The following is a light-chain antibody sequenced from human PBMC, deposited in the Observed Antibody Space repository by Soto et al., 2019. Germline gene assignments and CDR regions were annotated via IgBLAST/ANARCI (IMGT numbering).Light chain of an antibody. V-gene: IGKV1-33*01. CDR2: DAS. CDR3: HPYDDLPFT. CDR1: QGISKS. Sequence: DIQMTQSPSSLSASVGDRVTITCQADQGISKSLSWYQQKPGMAPKLLIYDASNLETGVPSRVSGSGSGIDFTLTSSSLQPEDFGRYYCHPYDDLPFTCGGGTKVEIK. J-gene: IGKJ4*01.